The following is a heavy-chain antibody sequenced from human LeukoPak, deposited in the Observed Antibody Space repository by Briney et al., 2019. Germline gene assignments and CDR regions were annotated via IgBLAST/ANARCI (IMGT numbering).Heavy chain of an antibody. CDR3: ATRLYSSSFPYYYMDV. D-gene: IGHD6-6*01. Sequence: PGGSLRLSCAASGFTVSSNYMSWVRQAPGKGLEWVSVIYSGGSTYYADSVKGRFTISRDNSKNTLYLQMNSLRAEDTAVYYCATRLYSSSFPYYYMDVWGKGTTVTVSS. J-gene: IGHJ6*03. V-gene: IGHV3-53*01. CDR2: IYSGGST. CDR1: GFTVSSNY.